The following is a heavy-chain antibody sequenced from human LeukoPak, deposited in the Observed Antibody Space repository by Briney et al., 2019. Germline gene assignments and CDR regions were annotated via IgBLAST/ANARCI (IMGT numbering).Heavy chain of an antibody. V-gene: IGHV3-33*01. J-gene: IGHJ4*02. D-gene: IGHD6-19*01. CDR1: GFTFSIYG. Sequence: PGGSLRLSCTASGFTFSIYGMHWVRQAPGKGLEWAAAIQSDGSKEYYGDSERGRFTISRDDSKNTVYLQLNSLRAEDTAVYYCARDLAVGVCEFWGQGTLVIVSS. CDR2: IQSDGSKE. CDR3: ARDLAVGVCEF.